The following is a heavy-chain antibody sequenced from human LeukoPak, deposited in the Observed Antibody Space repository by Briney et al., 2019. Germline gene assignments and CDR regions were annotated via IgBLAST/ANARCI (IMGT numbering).Heavy chain of an antibody. CDR2: IKQDGSEK. CDR3: AREVRFLEWLMDV. CDR1: GFTFDDYG. Sequence: GGSLRLSCAASGFTFDDYGMSWVRQAPGKGLEWVANIKQDGSEKYYVDSVKGRFTISRDNAKNSLYLQMNSLRAEDTAVYYCAREVRFLEWLMDVWGKGTTVTVSS. V-gene: IGHV3-7*01. J-gene: IGHJ6*04. D-gene: IGHD3-3*01.